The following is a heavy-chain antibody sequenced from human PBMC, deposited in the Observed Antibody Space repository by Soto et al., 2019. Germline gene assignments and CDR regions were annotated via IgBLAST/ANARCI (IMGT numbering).Heavy chain of an antibody. D-gene: IGHD6-13*01. Sequence: EVQLVQSGAGVKKPGESLRISCQVSGYKFDTYWISWVRQMPGKGLEWMGRIDPRDSYTHYSPSFQGHVTISVDKSTNTAYLQWSSLKASDTAMFYCARHSLGDGTWYDYWGQGTLVTVSS. CDR1: GYKFDTYW. V-gene: IGHV5-10-1*03. J-gene: IGHJ4*02. CDR3: ARHSLGDGTWYDY. CDR2: IDPRDSYT.